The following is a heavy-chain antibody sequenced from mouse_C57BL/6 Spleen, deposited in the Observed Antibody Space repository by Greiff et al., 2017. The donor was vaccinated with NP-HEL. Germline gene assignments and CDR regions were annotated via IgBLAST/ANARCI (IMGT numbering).Heavy chain of an antibody. Sequence: QVQLQQPGAELVRPGSSVKLSCKASGYTFTSYWMHWVKQRPIQGLEWIGNIDPSDSETNYNQKFKDKATLPVDKSSSTAYMQLSSLTSEDSAVYDCARYRIYSNLPDAMDYWGQGTSVTVSS. CDR3: ARYRIYSNLPDAMDY. D-gene: IGHD2-5*01. V-gene: IGHV1-52*01. J-gene: IGHJ4*01. CDR1: GYTFTSYW. CDR2: IDPSDSET.